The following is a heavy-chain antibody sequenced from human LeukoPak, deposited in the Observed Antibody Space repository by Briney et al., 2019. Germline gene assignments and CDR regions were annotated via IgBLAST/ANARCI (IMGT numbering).Heavy chain of an antibody. D-gene: IGHD3-22*01. CDR2: IWYDGSLK. Sequence: PGGSLRLSCAASGFDFGSYNIHWVHQAPDKGPEWVAVIWYDGSLKYYVDSVKGRFTISRDNSENTLYLQMNSLRVEDTAVSYCARGQRATLDHSDSRASPNWTDPWGQGTQVTVTP. V-gene: IGHV3-33*01. CDR1: GFDFGSYN. J-gene: IGHJ5*02. CDR3: ARGQRATLDHSDSRASPNWTDP.